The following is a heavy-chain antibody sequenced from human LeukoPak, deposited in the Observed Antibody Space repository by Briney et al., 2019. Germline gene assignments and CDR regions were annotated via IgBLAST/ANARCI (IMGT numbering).Heavy chain of an antibody. CDR2: IYYSGST. D-gene: IGHD1-26*01. CDR1: GGSVSRGSYF. J-gene: IGHJ4*02. CDR3: AGVGGGLDY. V-gene: IGHV4-61*01. Sequence: SETLSLTCTVSGGSVSRGSYFWRWIRQPPGKGLEWIGYIYYSGSTNYNPSLKSRVTISVDTSKNQFSLKLSSVTAADTAVYSCAGVGGGLDYWGQGTLVTVSS.